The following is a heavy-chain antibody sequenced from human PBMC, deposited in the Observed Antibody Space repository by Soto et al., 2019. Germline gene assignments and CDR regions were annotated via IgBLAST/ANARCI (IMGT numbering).Heavy chain of an antibody. Sequence: SETLSLTCTVSGGSISSGNYYWSWIRQPPGKGLEWIGFISYSGNTYYSTSLKSRVTISVDTSKSQFSLNLSFVTAADTAVYYCATVGCRGGRLYYFDYWGQGSLVTVSS. J-gene: IGHJ4*02. CDR2: ISYSGNT. CDR3: ATVGCRGGRLYYFDY. D-gene: IGHD2-15*01. V-gene: IGHV4-30-4*01. CDR1: GGSISSGNYY.